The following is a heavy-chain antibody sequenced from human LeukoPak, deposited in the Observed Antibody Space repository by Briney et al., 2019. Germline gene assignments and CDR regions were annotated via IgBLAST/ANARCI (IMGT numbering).Heavy chain of an antibody. D-gene: IGHD6-19*01. Sequence: PGGSLRLSCEASGFTFSSYAMHWVRQAPGKGLGWVAVISYDGSNKYYADSVKGRFTISRDNSKNTLYLQMNSLRAEDTAVYYCARDRGGPRVAVAGTLDYWGQGTLVTVSS. J-gene: IGHJ4*02. V-gene: IGHV3-30-3*01. CDR1: GFTFSSYA. CDR2: ISYDGSNK. CDR3: ARDRGGPRVAVAGTLDY.